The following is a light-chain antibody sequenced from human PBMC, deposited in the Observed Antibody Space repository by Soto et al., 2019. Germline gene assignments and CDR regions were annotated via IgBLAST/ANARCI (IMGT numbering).Light chain of an antibody. CDR3: QQYGGSPT. J-gene: IGKJ1*01. CDR1: QSISRY. V-gene: IGKV3-20*01. CDR2: GAS. Sequence: IVLRQSPGTLSLSPGERTTLSFRASQSISRYLAWYQQKPGQGPRLLIYGASSRATGTPDRFSGSGSGTDFTLTISRLEPEDFAVYYCQQYGGSPTFGQGTKVDIK.